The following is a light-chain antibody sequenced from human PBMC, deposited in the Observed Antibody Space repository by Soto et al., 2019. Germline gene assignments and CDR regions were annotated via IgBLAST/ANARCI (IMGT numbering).Light chain of an antibody. Sequence: DIVMTQSPDSLAVSLGERAVINCKTSQSLLYSSKNQNYLAWYQQKPGQPPKLLMYWASTRESGVPDRFSGSESGTDFNLTTTSLQAEDVPVYYCQQYYTTPLRTCGGGNKVEIK. CDR1: QSLLYSSKNQNY. V-gene: IGKV4-1*01. J-gene: IGKJ4*01. CDR2: WAS. CDR3: QQYYTTPLRT.